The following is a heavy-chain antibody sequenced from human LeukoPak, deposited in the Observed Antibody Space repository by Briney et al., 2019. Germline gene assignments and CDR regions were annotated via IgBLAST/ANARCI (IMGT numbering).Heavy chain of an antibody. V-gene: IGHV3-30*04. CDR3: ARGYCSGGSCFHFDY. CDR1: GFTFSSYA. J-gene: IGHJ4*02. D-gene: IGHD2-15*01. CDR2: ISYDGSNK. Sequence: GRSLRLSCAASGFTFSSYAMHWVRQAPGKGLEWVAVISYDGSNKYYADSVKGRFTISRDNSKNTLYLQMNSLRAEDTAVYYCARGYCSGGSCFHFDYWGQGTLVTVSS.